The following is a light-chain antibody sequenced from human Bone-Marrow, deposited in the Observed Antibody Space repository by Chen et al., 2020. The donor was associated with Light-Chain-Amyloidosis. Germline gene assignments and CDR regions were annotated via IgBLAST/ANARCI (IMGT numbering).Light chain of an antibody. Sequence: QSALTQPASVSGSPGQSLTISFTGTSSDVGGYNYVSWYQQHPGTAPKLVIFDVSYRPSGISNRFSGSKSGNTASLTISGLQAEDEADYYCSSYTRSSTWLFGGGTRLTVL. CDR1: SSDVGGYNY. J-gene: IGLJ3*02. CDR3: SSYTRSSTWL. V-gene: IGLV2-14*03. CDR2: DVS.